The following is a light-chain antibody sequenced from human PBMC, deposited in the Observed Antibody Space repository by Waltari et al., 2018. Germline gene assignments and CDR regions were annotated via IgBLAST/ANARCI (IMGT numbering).Light chain of an antibody. CDR1: QSISSW. CDR2: KAS. Sequence: DIQMTQSPSTLSASVGDRVTITCRASQSISSWLAWYQQKPGQAPKLLIYKASSLESGVPSRFSGSGSGTEFTLTISSLQPDDLATYYCQQYNSYRTCGQGTKVEIK. CDR3: QQYNSYRT. J-gene: IGKJ1*01. V-gene: IGKV1-5*03.